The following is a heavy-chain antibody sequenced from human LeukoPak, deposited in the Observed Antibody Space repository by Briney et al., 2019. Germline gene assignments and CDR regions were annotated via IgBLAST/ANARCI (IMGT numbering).Heavy chain of an antibody. V-gene: IGHV4-30-2*01. CDR3: AGGYSYGSVDY. Sequence: PSETLSLTCTVSGGSISSGGYYWSWIRQPPGKGLEWIGYIYHSGSTYYNPSLESRVAISVDRSKNQFSLKLSSVTAADTAVYYCAGGYSYGSVDYWGQGTLVTVSS. D-gene: IGHD5-18*01. J-gene: IGHJ4*02. CDR2: IYHSGST. CDR1: GGSISSGGYY.